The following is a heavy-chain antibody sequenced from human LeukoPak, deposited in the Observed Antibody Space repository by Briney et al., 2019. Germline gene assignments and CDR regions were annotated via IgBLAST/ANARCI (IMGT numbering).Heavy chain of an antibody. Sequence: GGSLRLSCAASGFTLSSYWVHWVRHARGKGLVWVSRINSDGSSTGYADSVKRRFTISRDNAKNPLYLQMNSLRAEDTAVYYCARETLINVDAFDIWGQGTMVTVSS. D-gene: IGHD3-16*01. CDR3: ARETLINVDAFDI. J-gene: IGHJ3*02. V-gene: IGHV3-74*01. CDR2: INSDGSST. CDR1: GFTLSSYW.